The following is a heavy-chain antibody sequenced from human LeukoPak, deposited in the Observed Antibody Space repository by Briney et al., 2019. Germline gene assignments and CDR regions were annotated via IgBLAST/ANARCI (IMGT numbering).Heavy chain of an antibody. CDR3: TRDFDP. Sequence: GGSLRLSCVASGLSFGNYWMDWVRQAPGKGLGWVGNIKQDGSEKYYVVSVKGRFTISRDNAKNSLYLDMNSLRVEDTAIYYCTRDFDPWGQGTLVTVSS. CDR2: IKQDGSEK. J-gene: IGHJ5*02. V-gene: IGHV3-7*01. CDR1: GLSFGNYW.